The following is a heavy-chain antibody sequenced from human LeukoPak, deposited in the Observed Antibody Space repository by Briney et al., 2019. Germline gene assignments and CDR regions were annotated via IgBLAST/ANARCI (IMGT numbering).Heavy chain of an antibody. J-gene: IGHJ1*01. D-gene: IGHD1-14*01. CDR3: ARGSVNYSGFNRGFFQH. CDR2: ITHSGST. Sequence: SETLSLTCAVSGGSFSAFYWTWIRQPPGKGLEWIGEITHSGSTKYNPSLKSRLTISVDTSKNQFSLNLTSVTAADTALYFCARGSVNYSGFNRGFFQHWGQGTLVSVSS. V-gene: IGHV4-34*01. CDR1: GGSFSAFY.